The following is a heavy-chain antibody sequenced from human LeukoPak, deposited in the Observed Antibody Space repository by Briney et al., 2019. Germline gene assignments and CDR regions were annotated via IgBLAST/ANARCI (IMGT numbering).Heavy chain of an antibody. CDR2: ISGSGDST. V-gene: IGHV3-23*01. CDR3: AKGSSYSSGYYFDY. D-gene: IGHD6-19*01. Sequence: PGGSLRLSCAASGFTFSSYVMGWVRQAPGKGLEWVSSISGSGDSTYYADSVRGRFTISRDNSKDTLYLQMNSLRADDTAIYFCAKGSSYSSGYYFDYWGQGTLVTVSS. J-gene: IGHJ4*02. CDR1: GFTFSSYV.